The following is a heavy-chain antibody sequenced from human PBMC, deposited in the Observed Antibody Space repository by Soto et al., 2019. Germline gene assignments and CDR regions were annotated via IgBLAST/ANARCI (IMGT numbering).Heavy chain of an antibody. J-gene: IGHJ4*02. V-gene: IGHV3-30-3*01. CDR2: ISYDGSNK. CDR1: GFTFSSYA. Sequence: PGGSLRLSCAASGFTFSSYAMHWVRQAPGKGLEWVAVISYDGSNKYYADSVKGRFTISRDNSKNTLYLQMNSLRAEDTAVYYCASGDTAMVEYYFDYWGQGTLVTVSS. CDR3: ASGDTAMVEYYFDY. D-gene: IGHD5-18*01.